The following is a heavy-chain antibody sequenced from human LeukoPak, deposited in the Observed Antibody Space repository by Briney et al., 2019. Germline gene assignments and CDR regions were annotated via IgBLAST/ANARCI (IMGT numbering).Heavy chain of an antibody. CDR2: IYYSGSP. D-gene: IGHD3-22*01. J-gene: IGHJ4*02. V-gene: IGHV4-59*01. CDR1: GGSISGYY. CDR3: AREPPYYYDSSGYQDY. Sequence: PSETLSLTCTVSGGSISGYYWSWIRQPPGKGLEWIGYIYYSGSPNYNPSLNSRVTISVDMSKNQFSLKLSSVTAADTAVYYCAREPPYYYDSSGYQDYWGQGTLVTVSS.